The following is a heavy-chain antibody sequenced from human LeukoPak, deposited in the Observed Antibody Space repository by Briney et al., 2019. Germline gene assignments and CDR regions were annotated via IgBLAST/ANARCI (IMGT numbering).Heavy chain of an antibody. CDR3: ARGYTGYSSGWYPGY. Sequence: ASVKVSCKASGGTFISYAISWVRQAPGQGLEWMGGIIPIFGTANYAQKFQGRVTITADESTSTAYMELSSLRSEDTAVYYCARGYTGYSSGWYPGYWGQGTLVTVSS. D-gene: IGHD6-19*01. V-gene: IGHV1-69*13. CDR2: IIPIFGTA. CDR1: GGTFISYA. J-gene: IGHJ4*02.